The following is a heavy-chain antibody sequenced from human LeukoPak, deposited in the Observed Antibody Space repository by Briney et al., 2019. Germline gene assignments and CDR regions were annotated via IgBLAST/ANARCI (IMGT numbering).Heavy chain of an antibody. D-gene: IGHD6-13*01. CDR2: IIPIFGTA. V-gene: IGHV1-69*13. CDR3: ARGQQLVAGWDYFDY. Sequence: SVKVSCKASGGTFSNYAISWVRQAPGQGLEWMGGIIPIFGTANYAQKFQGRVTITADESTSTAYMELSSLRSEDTAVYYCARGQQLVAGWDYFDYWGQGTLVTVSS. J-gene: IGHJ4*02. CDR1: GGTFSNYA.